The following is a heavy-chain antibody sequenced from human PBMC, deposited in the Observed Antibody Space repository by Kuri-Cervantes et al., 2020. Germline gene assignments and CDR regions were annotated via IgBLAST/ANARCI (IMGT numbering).Heavy chain of an antibody. V-gene: IGHV1-46*01. Sequence: ASVKVSCKASGYTFTSYYMHWVRQAPGQGLEWMGIINPSGGSTSYAQRFQGRVTMTRDTSTSTVYMELSSLRSEDTAVYYCAGCVGSGWYFNDYWGQGTLVTVSS. D-gene: IGHD6-19*01. J-gene: IGHJ4*02. CDR2: INPSGGST. CDR3: AGCVGSGWYFNDY. CDR1: GYTFTSYY.